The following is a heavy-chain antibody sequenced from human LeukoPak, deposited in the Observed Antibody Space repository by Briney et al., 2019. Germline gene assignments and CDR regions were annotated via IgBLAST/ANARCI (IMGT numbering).Heavy chain of an antibody. V-gene: IGHV4-34*01. CDR1: GGSFSGYY. CDR3: ARGFFGQLLSRFGAFDI. D-gene: IGHD2-2*01. J-gene: IGHJ3*02. Sequence: SETLSLTCAVYGGSFSGYYWSWIRQPPGQGLEWIGEINHSGSTNYNPSLKSRVTISVDTSKNQFSLKLSSVTAADTAVYYCARGFFGQLLSRFGAFDIWGQGTMVTVSS. CDR2: INHSGST.